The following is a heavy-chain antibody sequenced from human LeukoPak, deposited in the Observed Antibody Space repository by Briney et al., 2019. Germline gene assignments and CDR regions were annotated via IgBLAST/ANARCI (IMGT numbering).Heavy chain of an antibody. CDR1: GYSFTAFY. CDR3: ARDGEYGTGSYYRGCFDY. Sequence: ASVKVSCKASGYSFTAFYIHWVRQAQGHGLVWNVWIHPRSGETNYAYKFRGRVTMTRDTSISTTYMDLGSLGSDDTAVYYCARDGEYGTGSYYRGCFDYWGQGTLVTVSS. D-gene: IGHD3-10*01. V-gene: IGHV1-2*02. CDR2: IHPRSGET. J-gene: IGHJ4*02.